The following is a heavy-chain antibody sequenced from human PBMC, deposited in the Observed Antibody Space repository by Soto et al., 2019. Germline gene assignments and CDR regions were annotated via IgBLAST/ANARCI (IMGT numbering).Heavy chain of an antibody. CDR2: IYHSGST. V-gene: IGHV4-4*02. Sequence: QVQLQESGPGLVKPSGTLSLTCAVSGGSISSSNWWNWVRQPPGKGLEWIGEIYHSGSTNYNPSPTSRVTISVDKSTTQFSLNLSSVTAADTAVYYCAVLHSSAMDVWGQGTTVTVSS. CDR3: AVLHSSAMDV. CDR1: GGSISSSNW. J-gene: IGHJ6*02.